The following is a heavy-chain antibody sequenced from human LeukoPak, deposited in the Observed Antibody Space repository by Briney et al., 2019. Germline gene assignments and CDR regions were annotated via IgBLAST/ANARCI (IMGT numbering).Heavy chain of an antibody. D-gene: IGHD3-3*01. CDR3: ARDGTIFGVSYFDY. V-gene: IGHV3-7*01. Sequence: GGSLRLSCAASGVTFSSYWMSWVRQAPGKGLEWVANIKEDGSEKYYVDSVKGRFTISRDNAKNSVYLQMNSLRAEDTAVYYCARDGTIFGVSYFDYWGQGTLVTVSS. CDR1: GVTFSSYW. CDR2: IKEDGSEK. J-gene: IGHJ4*02.